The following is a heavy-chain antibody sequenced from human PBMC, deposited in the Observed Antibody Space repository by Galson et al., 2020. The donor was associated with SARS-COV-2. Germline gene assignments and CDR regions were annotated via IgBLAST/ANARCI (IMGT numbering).Heavy chain of an antibody. J-gene: IGHJ4*02. CDR2: ISYDGSNK. V-gene: IGHV3-30*04. CDR3: ARGVGGSYWGGVDY. D-gene: IGHD1-26*01. Sequence: QLGESLKISCAASGFTFSSYAMHWVRQAPGKGLEWVAVISYDGSNKYYADSVKGRFTISRDNSKNTLYLQMNSLRAEDTAVYYCARGVGGSYWGGVDYWGQGTLVTVSS. CDR1: GFTFSSYA.